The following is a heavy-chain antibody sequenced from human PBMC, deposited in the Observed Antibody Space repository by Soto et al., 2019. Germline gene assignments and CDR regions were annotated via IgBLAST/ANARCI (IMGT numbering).Heavy chain of an antibody. J-gene: IGHJ2*01. Sequence: QVQLLQSGAEVKNPGASLKVSCKASGYTFTSYAMHWFRQAPGQRLEGMGGINAGNGNTKYSQKFQGRVTITRDTSASTAYMELSSLRSEDTAVYYCARALQQWLGPTWYFDLWGRGTLVTVSS. CDR1: GYTFTSYA. D-gene: IGHD6-19*01. CDR2: INAGNGNT. CDR3: ARALQQWLGPTWYFDL. V-gene: IGHV1-3*01.